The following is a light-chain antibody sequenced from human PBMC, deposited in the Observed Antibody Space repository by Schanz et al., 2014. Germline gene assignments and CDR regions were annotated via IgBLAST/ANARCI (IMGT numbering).Light chain of an antibody. V-gene: IGKV3-20*01. CDR2: GAS. CDR1: QSVSSSY. J-gene: IGKJ4*01. CDR3: QQHGSWPIT. Sequence: EIVVTQSPGTLSLSPGERATLSCRASQSVSSSYLAWYQQKPGQAPRLLIYGASSRATGIPDRFSGSGSGTDFTLTISRLEPEDFAMYYCQQHGSWPITFGGGTKVEI.